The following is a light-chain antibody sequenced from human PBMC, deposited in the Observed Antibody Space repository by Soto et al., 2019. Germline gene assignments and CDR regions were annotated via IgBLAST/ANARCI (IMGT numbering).Light chain of an antibody. J-gene: IGKJ1*01. Sequence: EIVLTQSPGTLSLSPGEGATLSCRASQSVGGTFLAWYQQKGGQAPRLLIHGASNRATGIPDRFSGSGSGTDFTLTISRLEPEDFAVYYCQQYNNWPPVTFGQGTKVDIK. V-gene: IGKV3-20*01. CDR3: QQYNNWPPVT. CDR1: QSVGGTF. CDR2: GAS.